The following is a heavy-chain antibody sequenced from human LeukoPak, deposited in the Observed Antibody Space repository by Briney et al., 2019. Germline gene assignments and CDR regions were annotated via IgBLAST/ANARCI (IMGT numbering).Heavy chain of an antibody. CDR3: ARDWWGPDRTAAADWFKS. J-gene: IGHJ5*01. V-gene: IGHV1-2*02. Sequence: ASVTESLKASGFPFIVYYMHWVRQAPGQGLEWMGWIYPNSGDTNYAQRFQGRVAMTRDTSIATVYMELSSLSSDDTAVYYCARDWWGPDRTAAADWFKSWGQGTLVTVSS. CDR2: IYPNSGDT. D-gene: IGHD6-13*01. CDR1: GFPFIVYY.